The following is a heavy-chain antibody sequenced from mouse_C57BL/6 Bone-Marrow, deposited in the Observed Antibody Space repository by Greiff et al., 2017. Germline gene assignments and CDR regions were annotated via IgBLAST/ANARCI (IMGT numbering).Heavy chain of an antibody. Sequence: QVTLKVSGAELARPGASVKLSCKASGYTFTSYGISWVKQRTGQGLEWIGEIYPRSGNPYYNEKFKGKATLTADKSSSTAYMELRSLTSEDSAVYFCARNFRFAYWGQGTLVTVSA. V-gene: IGHV1-81*01. CDR3: ARNFRFAY. J-gene: IGHJ3*01. CDR1: GYTFTSYG. CDR2: IYPRSGNP.